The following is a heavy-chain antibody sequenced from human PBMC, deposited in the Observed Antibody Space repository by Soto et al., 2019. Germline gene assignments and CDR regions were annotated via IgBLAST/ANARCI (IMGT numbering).Heavy chain of an antibody. Sequence: QVQLQQWGAGLLKPSETLSLTCAVYGGSFSGYYWSWIRQPPGKGLEWIGEINHSGSTNYNPSLKSRVTISVDTSKNQFSLKLSSVTAADTAVYYCARGRRDYVWGSYRSSSAFDIWGQGTMVTVSS. J-gene: IGHJ3*02. CDR3: ARGRRDYVWGSYRSSSAFDI. D-gene: IGHD3-16*02. CDR2: INHSGST. CDR1: GGSFSGYY. V-gene: IGHV4-34*01.